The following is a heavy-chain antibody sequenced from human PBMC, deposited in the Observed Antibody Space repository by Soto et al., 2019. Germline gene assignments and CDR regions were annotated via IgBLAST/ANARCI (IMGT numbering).Heavy chain of an antibody. D-gene: IGHD3-9*01. CDR3: AGYAHDDILTGYTL. V-gene: IGHV1-69*13. Sequence: SVKVSCKASGGTFSSYAISWVRQAPGQGLEWMGGIIPIFGTANYAQKLQGRVTITADESTSTAYMELRSLRSDDTAVYYCAGYAHDDILTGYTLWGQGTLVTVSA. CDR1: GGTFSSYA. CDR2: IIPIFGTA. J-gene: IGHJ4*02.